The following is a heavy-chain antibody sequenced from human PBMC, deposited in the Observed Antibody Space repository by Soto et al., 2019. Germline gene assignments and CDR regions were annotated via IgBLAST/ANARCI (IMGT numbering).Heavy chain of an antibody. CDR1: GGSISSSSYY. CDR3: ASSGIPIVGATADYYGMDV. J-gene: IGHJ6*04. CDR2: IYYSRST. Sequence: SETLSLTCTVSGGSISSSSYYWGWIRQPPGKGLEWIGSIYYSRSTYYNPSLKSRVTISVDTSKNQVSLKLSSVTAADTAVYYCASSGIPIVGATADYYGMDVWGEGTTVTVSS. D-gene: IGHD1-26*01. V-gene: IGHV4-39*01.